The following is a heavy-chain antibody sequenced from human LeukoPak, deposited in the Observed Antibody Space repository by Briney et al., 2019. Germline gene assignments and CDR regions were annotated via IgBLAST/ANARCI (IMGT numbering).Heavy chain of an antibody. J-gene: IGHJ4*02. CDR1: GFTFSTYN. CDR2: IRYDGSNK. CDR3: ARKNGLDY. Sequence: GGSLRLSCAASGFTFSTYNMNWVRQAPGKGLEWVAFIRYDGSNKYYADSVKGRFTISRDNSKNTLYLQMNSLRAEDTAVYYCARKNGLDYWGQGTLVTVSS. V-gene: IGHV3-33*08.